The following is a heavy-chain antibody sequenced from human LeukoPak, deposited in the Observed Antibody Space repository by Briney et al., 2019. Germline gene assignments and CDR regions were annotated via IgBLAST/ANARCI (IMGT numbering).Heavy chain of an antibody. CDR3: AREGRRMYYYDSSGAQTAFDY. CDR2: INTNTGNP. V-gene: IGHV7-4-1*02. CDR1: GYTFTSYA. D-gene: IGHD3-22*01. J-gene: IGHJ4*02. Sequence: GASVKVSCKASGYTFTSYAMNWVRQAPGQGLEWMGWINTNTGNPTYAQGFTGRFVFTLDTSVSTAYLQISSLKAEGTAVYYCAREGRRMYYYDSSGAQTAFDYWGQGTLVTVSS.